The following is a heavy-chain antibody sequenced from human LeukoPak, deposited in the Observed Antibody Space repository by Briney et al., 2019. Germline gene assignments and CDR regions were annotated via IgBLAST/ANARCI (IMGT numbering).Heavy chain of an antibody. V-gene: IGHV3-66*02. CDR1: GFTVSSNY. Sequence: PGGSLRLSCAAAGFTVSSNYMSWVRQAPGKGLEWVSILYSGGTTYYADSVKGRFTISRDNSKNTPYLQMNSLRAEDTAVYYCARGTPPPDIVVVPAAPDYWGQGTLVTVSS. CDR3: ARGTPPPDIVVVPAAPDY. J-gene: IGHJ4*02. D-gene: IGHD2-2*01. CDR2: LYSGGTT.